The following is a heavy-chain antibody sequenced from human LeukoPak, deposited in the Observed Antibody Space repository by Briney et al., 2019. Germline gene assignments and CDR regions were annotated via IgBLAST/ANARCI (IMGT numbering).Heavy chain of an antibody. CDR1: GGSIGSGDYY. CDR2: IYYSGST. J-gene: IGHJ5*02. Sequence: SETLSLTCTVSGGSIGSGDYYWSWIRQPPGKGLEWIGYIYYSGSTYYNPSLKSRVTISVDTSKNQFSLKLSSVTAADTAVYYCARAFERETYNWFDPWGQGILVTVSS. CDR3: ARAFERETYNWFDP. V-gene: IGHV4-30-4*01. D-gene: IGHD3-9*01.